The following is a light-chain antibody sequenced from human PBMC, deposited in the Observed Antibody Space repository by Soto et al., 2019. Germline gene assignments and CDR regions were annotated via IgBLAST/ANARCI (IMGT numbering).Light chain of an antibody. CDR3: QQSDSLPIT. J-gene: IGKJ5*01. Sequence: DIQMTQSPSSLSYSVGDRVTITFRARQDISNYLNWYQQRPGKDPKHRIYDASNLERGVPSRFSGTRSGTHFTFAITSLQPEDVAAYSCQQSDSLPITFGQGTRLEI. CDR2: DAS. CDR1: QDISNY. V-gene: IGKV1-33*01.